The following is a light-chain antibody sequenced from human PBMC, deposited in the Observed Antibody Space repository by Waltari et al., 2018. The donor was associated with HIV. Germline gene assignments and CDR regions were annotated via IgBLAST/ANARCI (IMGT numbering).Light chain of an antibody. CDR2: DVI. V-gene: IGLV2-14*03. CDR3: ASYTARSIPWV. CDR1: SSDIGGYNY. Sequence: QSALTQPASVSGSPGQSITISCTGTSSDIGGYNYVSWYQQHPGKPPKVLIYDVINRPSGISERCSGSKSGSTASLTISGLQAEDEADYYCASYTARSIPWVFGGGTKLTVV. J-gene: IGLJ3*02.